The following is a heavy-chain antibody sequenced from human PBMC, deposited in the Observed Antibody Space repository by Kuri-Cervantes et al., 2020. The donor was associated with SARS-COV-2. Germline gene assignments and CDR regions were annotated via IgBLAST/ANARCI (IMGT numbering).Heavy chain of an antibody. V-gene: IGHV4-4*07. CDR3: ARDPYCSGGTCYPNYYYGMDV. D-gene: IGHD2-15*01. CDR1: GGSISSYY. CDR2: IYTTGST. J-gene: IGHJ6*02. Sequence: GSLRLSCTVSGGSISSYYWTWIRQPAGKGLEWIGRIYTTGSTYYNPSLKSRVTISVDTSKNQFSLKLSSVTAADTAVYYCARDPYCSGGTCYPNYYYGMDVWGQGTTVTVSS.